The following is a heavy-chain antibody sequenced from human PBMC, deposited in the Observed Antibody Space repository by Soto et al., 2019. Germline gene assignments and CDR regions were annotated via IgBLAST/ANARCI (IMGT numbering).Heavy chain of an antibody. V-gene: IGHV3-30-3*01. CDR1: GFTFSSYA. J-gene: IGHJ6*02. D-gene: IGHD6-19*01. CDR3: AIVFLPVIAVAAPPPFYPGMDV. CDR2: ISYDRSNK. Sequence: GGSLRLSCAASGFTFSSYAMHWVRQAPGKGLEWVAVISYDRSNKYYADSVKGRFTIYRDNSKNTLYLQMNSLRAEDTAVFYCAIVFLPVIAVAAPPPFYPGMDVWGQGTTVTFSS.